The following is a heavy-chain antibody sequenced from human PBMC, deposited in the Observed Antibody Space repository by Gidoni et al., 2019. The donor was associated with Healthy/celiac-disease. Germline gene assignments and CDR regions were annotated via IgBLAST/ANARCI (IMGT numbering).Heavy chain of an antibody. CDR1: GFTFSSYG. CDR2: IWYDGSNK. CDR3: ARELSSGYADY. J-gene: IGHJ4*02. Sequence: QVQLVESGGGVVQPGRSLRLSCAASGFTFSSYGMHWVRQAPGKGLEWVAVIWYDGSNKYYADSVKGRFTISRDNSKNTLYLQMNSLRAEDTAVYYCARELSSGYADYWGQGTLVTVSS. D-gene: IGHD3-22*01. V-gene: IGHV3-33*01.